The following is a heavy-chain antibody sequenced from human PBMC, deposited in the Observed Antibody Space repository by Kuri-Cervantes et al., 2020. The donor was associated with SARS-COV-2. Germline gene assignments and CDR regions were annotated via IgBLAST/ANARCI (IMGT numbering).Heavy chain of an antibody. CDR1: GGSISSYY. V-gene: IGHV4-59*01. D-gene: IGHD3-10*02. J-gene: IGHJ4*02. Sequence: SETLSLTCTVSGGSISSYYWSWIRQPPGKGLEWIGYIYYNGNTNYNPSLKSRVTISVDTSKNQFSLKLSSVTAADTAVYYCAAQRAYDYVSGTSDYWGQGTLVTVSS. CDR2: IYYNGNT. CDR3: AAQRAYDYVSGTSDY.